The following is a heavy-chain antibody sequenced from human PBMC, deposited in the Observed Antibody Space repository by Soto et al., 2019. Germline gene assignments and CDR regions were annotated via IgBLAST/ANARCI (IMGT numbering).Heavy chain of an antibody. CDR3: ARWIDYYDSSGYPPFDY. CDR1: GGSISSYY. CDR2: IYYSGST. J-gene: IGHJ4*02. D-gene: IGHD3-22*01. V-gene: IGHV4-59*01. Sequence: QVQLQESGPGLVKPSETLSLTCTVSGGSISSYYWSWIRQPPGKGLEWIVYIYYSGSTNYNPSLKSRGTISVDTSKYQFSLKLSSVTAADTAVYYCARWIDYYDSSGYPPFDYWGQGTLVTVSS.